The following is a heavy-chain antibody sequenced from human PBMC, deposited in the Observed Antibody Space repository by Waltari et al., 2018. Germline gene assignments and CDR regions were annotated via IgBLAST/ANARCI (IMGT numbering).Heavy chain of an antibody. V-gene: IGHV4-39*07. CDR2: IYYRGST. CDR3: ARDRGGRYCSSTSCYTFDY. CDR1: GGSISSSSYY. D-gene: IGHD2-2*02. J-gene: IGHJ4*02. Sequence: QLQLQESGPGLVKPSETLSLTCTVSGGSISSSSYYWGWIRQPPGKGLEWIGSIYYRGSTYDNPSPKSKVTLSVDTSKNQFSLKLRSVTAADTAVYYCARDRGGRYCSSTSCYTFDYWGQGTLVTVSS.